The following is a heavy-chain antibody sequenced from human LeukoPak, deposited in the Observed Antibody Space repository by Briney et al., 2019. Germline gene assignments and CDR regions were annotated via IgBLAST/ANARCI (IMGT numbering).Heavy chain of an antibody. D-gene: IGHD3-10*01. Sequence: SETLSLTCTVSGGSLTLYYWSWVRQPAGKGLEWIGRIYTSGSTNYNPSLKSRVNMSVDTSKNQFSLKLRSVTAADTAVYYCARLYGSVYYYYMDVWGKGTTVTVSS. CDR3: ARLYGSVYYYYMDV. CDR2: IYTSGST. J-gene: IGHJ6*03. V-gene: IGHV4-4*07. CDR1: GGSLTLYY.